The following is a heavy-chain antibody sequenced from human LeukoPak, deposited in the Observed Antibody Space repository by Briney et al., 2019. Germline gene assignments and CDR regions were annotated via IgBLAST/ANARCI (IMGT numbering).Heavy chain of an antibody. CDR1: GFTFSIFA. CDR3: AKTPYDILTGYSYYFDY. Sequence: GGSLRLSCAASGFTFSIFAMSWVRQAPGKGLEWVSAISGTGGNTYYADSVKGRFTISRDNSKNTLYLQMNSLRAEDTAVYYCAKTPYDILTGYSYYFDYWGRGTLVTVSS. J-gene: IGHJ4*02. V-gene: IGHV3-23*01. D-gene: IGHD3-9*01. CDR2: ISGTGGNT.